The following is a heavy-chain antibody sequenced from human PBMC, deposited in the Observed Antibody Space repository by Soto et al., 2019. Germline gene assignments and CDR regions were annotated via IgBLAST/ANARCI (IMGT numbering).Heavy chain of an antibody. CDR3: ARVIYRRQYKAENWFDP. V-gene: IGHV4-31*03. CDR2: IYYSGST. J-gene: IGHJ5*02. CDR1: GGSISSGGYY. Sequence: QVQLQESGPGLVKPSQTLSLTCTVSGGSISSGGYYWSWIRQHPGKGLEWIGYIYYSGSTYYTPSLRSRVTLSVDTSKNQFSLKLSSVTAADTAVYYCARVIYRRQYKAENWFDPWGQGTLVTVSS. D-gene: IGHD1-1*01.